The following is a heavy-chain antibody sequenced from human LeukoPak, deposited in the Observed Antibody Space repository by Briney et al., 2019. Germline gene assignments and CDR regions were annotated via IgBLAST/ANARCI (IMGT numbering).Heavy chain of an antibody. D-gene: IGHD3-3*01. J-gene: IGHJ4*02. CDR2: IRYDGSNK. V-gene: IGHV3-30*02. CDR1: GFTFSSYG. CDR3: AKDRSDYDFWSDGGYFDY. Sequence: GGSLRLSCAASGFTFSSYGMHWVRQAPGKGLEWVAFIRYDGSNKYYADSVKGRFTISRDNSKNTLYLQMNSLRAEDTAVYYCAKDRSDYDFWSDGGYFDYWGQGTLVTFSS.